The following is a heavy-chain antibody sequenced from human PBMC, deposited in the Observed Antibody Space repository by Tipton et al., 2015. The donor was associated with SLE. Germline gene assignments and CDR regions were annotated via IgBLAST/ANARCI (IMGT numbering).Heavy chain of an antibody. V-gene: IGHV4-61*02. D-gene: IGHD3-10*01. J-gene: IGHJ6*03. Sequence: TLSLTCAVSGSSITNGYYWGWIRQPAGKGLEWIGRIYSRGSTNSNLSLKSRVTISADTSKNQFSLMLSSVTAADTAVYYCAREGAEKVRTSYYYYMDVWGKGTTVTISS. CDR3: AREGAEKVRTSYYYYMDV. CDR2: IYSRGST. CDR1: GSSITNGYY.